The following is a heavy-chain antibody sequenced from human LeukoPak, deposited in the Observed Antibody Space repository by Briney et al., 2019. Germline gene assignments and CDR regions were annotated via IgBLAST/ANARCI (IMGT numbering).Heavy chain of an antibody. J-gene: IGHJ4*02. CDR3: AKTLGYCGGGNCKYPSDY. D-gene: IGHD2-15*01. V-gene: IGHV3-30*02. CDR1: GCTFSSYG. Sequence: GGSLRLSCTASGCTFSSYGMHWVRQPPGKGLEWVAFIRYDGSNEYYADSVRGRFTISRDNSKNTLYLQINRLRDEDKAIYYCAKTLGYCGGGNCKYPSDYRGQGTLVTVSS. CDR2: IRYDGSNE.